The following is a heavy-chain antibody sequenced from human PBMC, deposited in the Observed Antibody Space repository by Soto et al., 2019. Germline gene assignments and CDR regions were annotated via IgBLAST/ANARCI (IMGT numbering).Heavy chain of an antibody. Sequence: ASVKVSCKASGYTFTGYYMHWVRQAPGQGLEWMGWINPNSGGTNYAQKFQGWVTMTRDTSISTAYMELSRLRSDDTAVYYCARGYYYDSSGYPEFGWFDPWGQGTLVTVSS. CDR2: INPNSGGT. J-gene: IGHJ5*02. V-gene: IGHV1-2*04. CDR3: ARGYYYDSSGYPEFGWFDP. D-gene: IGHD3-22*01. CDR1: GYTFTGYY.